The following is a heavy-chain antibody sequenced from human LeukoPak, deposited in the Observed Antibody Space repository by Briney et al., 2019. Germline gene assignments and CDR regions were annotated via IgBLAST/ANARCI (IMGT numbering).Heavy chain of an antibody. CDR3: ARGKRGYSSSWYDY. Sequence: PSETLSLTCTVSGGSIGSYYWNWIRQAPGKGLEWIGYIHYSGSTNHNSSLKSRVTISVDTSKNQYSLKLSSVTAADTAVYYCARGKRGYSSSWYDYWGQGTLVTVSS. D-gene: IGHD6-13*01. J-gene: IGHJ4*02. CDR2: IHYSGST. CDR1: GGSIGSYY. V-gene: IGHV4-59*12.